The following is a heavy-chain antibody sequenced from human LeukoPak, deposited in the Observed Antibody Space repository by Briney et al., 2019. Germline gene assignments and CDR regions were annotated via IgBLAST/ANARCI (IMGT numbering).Heavy chain of an antibody. J-gene: IGHJ6*04. V-gene: IGHV3-48*03. CDR1: GFTFSSYE. CDR3: ARSLTGYGYYYGMDV. CDR2: ISSSGSTI. Sequence: GGSLRLSCAASGFTFSSYEMLWLRQAPGKGLVWVSYISSSGSTIYYADSVKGRFTISRDNARNSLYLQMNSLRAEDTAVYYCARSLTGYGYYYGMDVWGKGTTVTVSS. D-gene: IGHD3-9*01.